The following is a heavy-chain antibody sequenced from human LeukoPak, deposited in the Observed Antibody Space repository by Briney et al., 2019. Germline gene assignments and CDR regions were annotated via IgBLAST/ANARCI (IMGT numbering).Heavy chain of an antibody. Sequence: SSETLSLTCTVSGGSISSGSYYWSWIRQPAGKGLEWIGRIYTSGSTNYNPSLKSRVTISVDTSKNQFSLKLSSVTAADTAVYYCARESPRIAAAGLVDYWGQGTLVTVSS. D-gene: IGHD6-13*01. V-gene: IGHV4-61*02. CDR1: GGSISSGSYY. CDR3: ARESPRIAAAGLVDY. J-gene: IGHJ4*02. CDR2: IYTSGST.